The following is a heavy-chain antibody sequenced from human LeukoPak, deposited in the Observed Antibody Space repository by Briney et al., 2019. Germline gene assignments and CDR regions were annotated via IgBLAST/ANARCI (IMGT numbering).Heavy chain of an antibody. Sequence: ASVKASCKASGYTFTSYDINWVRQATGQGLEWMGWMNPNSGNTGYAQKFQGRVTMTRNTSISTAYMELSSLRSEDTAVYYCARARRGDYATPAWGQGTLVTVSS. V-gene: IGHV1-8*01. CDR3: ARARRGDYATPA. CDR1: GYTFTSYD. D-gene: IGHD2-21*02. CDR2: MNPNSGNT. J-gene: IGHJ5*02.